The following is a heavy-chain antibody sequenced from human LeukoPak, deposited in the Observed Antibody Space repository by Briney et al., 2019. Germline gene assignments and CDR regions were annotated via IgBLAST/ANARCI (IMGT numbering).Heavy chain of an antibody. CDR3: ARGLYYDSSGYPYY. CDR1: GGSFSGYY. CDR2: INHSGST. D-gene: IGHD3-22*01. V-gene: IGHV4-34*01. J-gene: IGHJ4*02. Sequence: SETLSLTCAVYGGSFSGYYWSWIRQPPGKGLERIGEINHSGSTNYNPSLKSRVTISVDTSKNQFSLKLSSVTAADTAVYYCARGLYYDSSGYPYYWGQGTLVTVSS.